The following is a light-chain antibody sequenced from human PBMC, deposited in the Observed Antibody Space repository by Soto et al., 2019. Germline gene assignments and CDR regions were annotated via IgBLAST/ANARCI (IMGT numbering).Light chain of an antibody. Sequence: QSVLTQPPSASGTPGQRVTISCSGSSSNIGSNTVNWYQQLPGTAPKLLIYNNNQRPSGVPDRFSGSKSGTSASLAISGLQSEDEADYYCAAWDDSLNGLVFGTGTKHTVL. J-gene: IGLJ1*01. CDR1: SSNIGSNT. V-gene: IGLV1-44*01. CDR3: AAWDDSLNGLV. CDR2: NNN.